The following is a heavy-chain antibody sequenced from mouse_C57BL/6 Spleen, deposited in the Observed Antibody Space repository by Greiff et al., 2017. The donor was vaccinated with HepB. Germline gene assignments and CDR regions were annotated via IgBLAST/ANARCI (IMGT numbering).Heavy chain of an antibody. V-gene: IGHV1-82*01. CDR3: ARGYYGSSYGY. CDR1: GYAFSSSW. Sequence: VKLQQSGPELVKPGASVKISCKASGYAFSSSWMNWVKQRPGKGLEWIGRIYPGDGDTNYNGKFKGKATLTADKSSSTAYMQLSSLTSEDSAVYFCARGYYGSSYGYWGQGTTLTVSS. CDR2: IYPGDGDT. J-gene: IGHJ2*01. D-gene: IGHD1-1*01.